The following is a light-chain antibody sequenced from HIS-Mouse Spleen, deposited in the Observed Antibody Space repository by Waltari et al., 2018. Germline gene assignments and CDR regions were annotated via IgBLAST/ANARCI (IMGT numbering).Light chain of an antibody. CDR1: SSNIGSNT. J-gene: IGLJ1*01. Sequence: QSVLTQPPSASGTPGQRVTISCSGSSSNIGSNTVNWYQQLPGTAPKLLIYSNNQRPSGVPDRLSGSKSGTSASLAISGLQSEYEADYYCAAWDDSLNGYVFGTGTKVTVL. V-gene: IGLV1-44*01. CDR2: SNN. CDR3: AAWDDSLNGYV.